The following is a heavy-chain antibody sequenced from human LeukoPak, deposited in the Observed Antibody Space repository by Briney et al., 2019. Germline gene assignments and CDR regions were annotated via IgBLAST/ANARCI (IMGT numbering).Heavy chain of an antibody. J-gene: IGHJ3*02. V-gene: IGHV4-59*01. CDR1: GGSISSYY. CDR3: ARVSARRNAFDI. D-gene: IGHD1-14*01. Sequence: PSETLSLTCTVSGGSISSYYWSWIRQPPGKGLEWIGYIYYSGGTNYNPSLKSRVTISVDTSKNQFSLKLSSVTAADTAVYYCARVSARRNAFDIWGQGTMVTVSS. CDR2: IYYSGGT.